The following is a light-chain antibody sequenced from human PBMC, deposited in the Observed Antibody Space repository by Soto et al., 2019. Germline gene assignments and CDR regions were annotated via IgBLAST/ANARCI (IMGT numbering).Light chain of an antibody. CDR1: QGISNY. CDR2: GAT. V-gene: IGKV1-6*01. J-gene: IGKJ1*01. CDR3: LQDYNYPWT. Sequence: ATQMTQSPSSLSASVGDRVTISCRASQGISNYLAWYQQRLGKAPKLLIFGATTLQSGVPSRFSASGSGPDFTLTISSLQPEDFATYYCLQDYNYPWTFGQGTKVDIK.